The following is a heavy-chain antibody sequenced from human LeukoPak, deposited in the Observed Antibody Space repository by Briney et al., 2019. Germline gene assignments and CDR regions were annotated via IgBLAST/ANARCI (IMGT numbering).Heavy chain of an antibody. CDR3: ARVVDTAMVDY. J-gene: IGHJ4*02. D-gene: IGHD5-18*01. V-gene: IGHV1-69*02. CDR2: IIPILGIA. Sequence: GASVKVSCKASGGTFSSYTISCVRQAPGQGLEWMGRIIPILGIANYAQKFQGRVTITADKSTSTAYMELSSLRSEDTAVYYCARVVDTAMVDYWGQGTLVTVSS. CDR1: GGTFSSYT.